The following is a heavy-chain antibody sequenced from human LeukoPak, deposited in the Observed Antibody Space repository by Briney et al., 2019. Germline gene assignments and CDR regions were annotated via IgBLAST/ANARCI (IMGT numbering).Heavy chain of an antibody. J-gene: IGHJ4*02. V-gene: IGHV4-59*08. Sequence: SETLSLTCTVSGGSISSYYWSWIRQPPGKGLEWIGYIYYSGSTNYNPSLKSRVTISVDTSKNQFSLKLSSVTAADTAVYYCARRDSSGYCDYWGQGTLVTVSS. CDR2: IYYSGST. CDR3: ARRDSSGYCDY. CDR1: GGSISSYY. D-gene: IGHD3-22*01.